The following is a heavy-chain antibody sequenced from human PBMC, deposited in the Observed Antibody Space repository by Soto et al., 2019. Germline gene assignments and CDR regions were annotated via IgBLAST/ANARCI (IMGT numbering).Heavy chain of an antibody. D-gene: IGHD3-16*02. CDR3: EAEMTFGKLSVV. CDR2: IFPKFGTT. J-gene: IGHJ6*02. CDR1: GDTDTNYV. Sequence: WASVKVSCKASGDTDTNYVISWVRQAPGQGLEWMGGIFPKFGTTYSAQKLQDRLTITADESTSTVYMQLSSLRLDDTAVYYCEAEMTFGKLSVVWGQGTTVTVSS. V-gene: IGHV1-69*13.